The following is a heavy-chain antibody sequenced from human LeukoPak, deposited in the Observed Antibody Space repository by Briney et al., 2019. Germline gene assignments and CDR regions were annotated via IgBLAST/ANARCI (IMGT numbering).Heavy chain of an antibody. CDR3: ARDRSYGSFDF. Sequence: GGSLRLSCAASGFTFDDHGMNWVRQAPGKGLEWVSGINWNGGSTFYADSVKGRFTISRDNAKNALYLQMNSLAAEDTALYHCARDRSYGSFDFWGQGTLVTVSS. J-gene: IGHJ4*02. CDR2: INWNGGST. CDR1: GFTFDDHG. D-gene: IGHD5-18*01. V-gene: IGHV3-20*01.